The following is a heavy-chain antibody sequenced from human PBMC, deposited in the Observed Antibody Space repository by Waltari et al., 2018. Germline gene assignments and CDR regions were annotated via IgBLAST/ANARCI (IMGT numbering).Heavy chain of an antibody. CDR3: AKRESSSHSDRTFDY. V-gene: IGHV3-30*18. J-gene: IGHJ4*02. CDR1: GFTFSSYG. CDR2: ISYDGSNK. Sequence: QVQLVESGGGVVQPGRSLRLSCAASGFTFSSYGMHWVRQAPGKGLEWVAVISYDGSNKDYGYSVNVRFTISRDKYKNMLYLQMNSLRAEDTAVYYCAKRESSSHSDRTFDYWGQGTLVTVSS. D-gene: IGHD6-6*01.